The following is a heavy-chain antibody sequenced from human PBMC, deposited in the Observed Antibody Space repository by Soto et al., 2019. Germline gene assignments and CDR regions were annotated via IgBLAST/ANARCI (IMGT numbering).Heavy chain of an antibody. J-gene: IGHJ3*02. D-gene: IGHD3-16*01. Sequence: SETLSLTCAIYNSSLGAFHWTWIRQPPGKGLEWIGELIHGGSTNYNPSLKSRVTFSLDTSKNQFSLQLMSVTAADTAVYYCARGPLSYDYVRQTWREVGDSFDIWGRGTLVTVSS. CDR2: LIHGGST. V-gene: IGHV4-34*01. CDR1: NSSLGAFH. CDR3: ARGPLSYDYVRQTWREVGDSFDI.